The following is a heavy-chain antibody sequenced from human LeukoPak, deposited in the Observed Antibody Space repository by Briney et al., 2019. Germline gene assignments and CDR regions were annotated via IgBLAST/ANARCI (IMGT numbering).Heavy chain of an antibody. CDR1: GYTFTSYD. J-gene: IGHJ4*02. D-gene: IGHD4-23*01. CDR3: ARNYGGTRDFDY. CDR2: MNPNSGNT. V-gene: IGHV1-8*01. Sequence: ASVKVSCKASGYTFTSYDINWVRQATGQGLEWMGWMNPNSGNTGYAQKFQGRVTMTRNTSISTAYMELSSLRSEDTAVYYCARNYGGTRDFDYWGQGTLVTVSS.